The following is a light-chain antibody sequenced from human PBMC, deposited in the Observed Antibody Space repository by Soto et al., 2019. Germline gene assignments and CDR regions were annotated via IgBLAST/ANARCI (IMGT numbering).Light chain of an antibody. CDR1: QNVGSNY. CDR3: QQYAYAPIT. J-gene: IGKJ5*01. Sequence: ENVLTQSPDTLSLSPGERATLTCRASQNVGSNYLAWYQQKPGQAPRLLIRGASNRATDIPDRFSGSGSGTDFTLTVSRLEPEDFAVYYCQQYAYAPITFGQGTRLEIK. CDR2: GAS. V-gene: IGKV3-20*01.